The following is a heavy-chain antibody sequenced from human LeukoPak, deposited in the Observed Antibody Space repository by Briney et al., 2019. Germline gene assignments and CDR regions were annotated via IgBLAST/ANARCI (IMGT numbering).Heavy chain of an antibody. J-gene: IGHJ4*02. V-gene: IGHV4-61*02. CDR1: GGSLSSGSYY. CDR3: ARDRTKLGITYYLDY. CDR2: IYTSGST. D-gene: IGHD7-27*01. Sequence: SETLSLTCTVSGGSLSSGSYYWSWLRQPAGTGLEWIGRIYTSGSTNYNPSLKSRVTISVDTSKNQFSLKLSSVTAADTAVYYCARDRTKLGITYYLDYWGQGTLVTVSS.